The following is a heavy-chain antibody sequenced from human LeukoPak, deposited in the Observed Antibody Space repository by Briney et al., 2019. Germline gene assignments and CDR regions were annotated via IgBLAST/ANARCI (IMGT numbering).Heavy chain of an antibody. CDR3: VKPSGYSGYGYFFDY. CDR1: GFTFSSSA. V-gene: IGHV3-64D*06. J-gene: IGHJ4*02. Sequence: GGSLRLSCSASGFTFSSSAMRWVRQAPGKGLEYVSAIVSNGGSTYYADSVKGRFTISRDNSKNTLYLQMSSLRAEDTAVYYCVKPSGYSGYGYFFDYWGQGTLVTVSS. CDR2: IVSNGGST. D-gene: IGHD5-12*01.